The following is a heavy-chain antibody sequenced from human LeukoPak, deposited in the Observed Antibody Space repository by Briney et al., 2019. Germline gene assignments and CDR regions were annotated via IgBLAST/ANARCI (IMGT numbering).Heavy chain of an antibody. Sequence: GGSLRLSCAASGFTFSNYVMNWLPQAPGKGLEWVSGISVTGGSTYSAESVKGRFTISRDNSKNTLYLQMNSLRTEDTAVFYCARGSSSLYHYMDVWGRGTAVTVS. V-gene: IGHV3-23*01. CDR1: GFTFSNYV. CDR2: ISVTGGST. J-gene: IGHJ6*03. CDR3: ARGSSSLYHYMDV. D-gene: IGHD2-2*01.